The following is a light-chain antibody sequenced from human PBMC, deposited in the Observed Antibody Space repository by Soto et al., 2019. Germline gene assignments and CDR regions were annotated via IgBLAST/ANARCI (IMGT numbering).Light chain of an antibody. J-gene: IGKJ2*01. CDR1: QSISSY. V-gene: IGKV1-39*01. CDR2: AAS. Sequence: DIQMNPSPSSLSASVGDRFTITCRASQSISSYLHWYQQKPGKAPKHLIYAASSLQSGVTSRFSGRGSGTDFTLTLSSLQPEDFATYDCQQSYSTPTFGQGPKLEIK. CDR3: QQSYSTPT.